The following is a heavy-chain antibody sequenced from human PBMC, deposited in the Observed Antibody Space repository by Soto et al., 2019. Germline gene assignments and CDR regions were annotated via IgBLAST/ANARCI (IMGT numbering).Heavy chain of an antibody. CDR1: GFTFSSYW. Sequence: EVQLVESGGGLVQPGGSLRLSCAASGFTFSSYWMHWVRQAPGKGLVWVSLIKSDGSTKYADSVKGRFTISRDNAKNTLYLQMNRLRVEDTAVYYCAGDPVPEYWGQGTLVTVSS. CDR3: AGDPVPEY. J-gene: IGHJ4*02. V-gene: IGHV3-74*03. CDR2: IKSDGST.